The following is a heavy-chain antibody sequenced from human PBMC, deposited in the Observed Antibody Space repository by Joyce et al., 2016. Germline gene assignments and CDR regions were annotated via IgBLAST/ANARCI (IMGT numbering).Heavy chain of an antibody. CDR2: IHYSGTT. D-gene: IGHD5-18*01. J-gene: IGHJ5*02. CDR3: ARHTYSYGINWFDP. Sequence: QVQLQESGPALVTPSETLSPTCTVSSGSINTNYWTWIRQAPGKGLEWVGYIHYSGTTKNSPSLKSGDTMSVDTSKNQYALKLTSVTAADTAVYYCARHTYSYGINWFDPWGQGTLVTVSS. V-gene: IGHV4-59*08. CDR1: SGSINTNY.